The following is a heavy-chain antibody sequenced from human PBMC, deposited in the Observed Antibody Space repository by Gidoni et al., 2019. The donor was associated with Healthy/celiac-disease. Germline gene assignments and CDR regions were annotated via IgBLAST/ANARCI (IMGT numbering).Heavy chain of an antibody. Sequence: EVQLLESGGGLVQPGGSLRLSCAASGFTFSSYAMSWVRQAPGKGLEWVSAISGSGGSTYYADSVKGRFTISRDNSKNTLYLQMNSLRAEDTAVYYCAKDGLRYCSSTSCYDYWGQGTLVTVSS. V-gene: IGHV3-23*01. CDR1: GFTFSSYA. D-gene: IGHD2-2*01. CDR2: ISGSGGST. J-gene: IGHJ4*02. CDR3: AKDGLRYCSSTSCYDY.